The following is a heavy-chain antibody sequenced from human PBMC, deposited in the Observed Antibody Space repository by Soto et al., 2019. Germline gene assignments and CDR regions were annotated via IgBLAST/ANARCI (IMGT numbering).Heavy chain of an antibody. Sequence: SQTLSLTCAISGDSVSSNSAAWNWIRQSPSRGLEWLGRTYYRSKWYNDYAVSVKSRITINPDTSKNQFSLQLNSVTPEDTAVYYCARDQGSSGWYYYYSMDVWGQGTTVTVSS. CDR3: ARDQGSSGWYYYYSMDV. CDR1: GDSVSSNSAA. J-gene: IGHJ6*02. D-gene: IGHD6-19*01. CDR2: TYYRSKWYN. V-gene: IGHV6-1*01.